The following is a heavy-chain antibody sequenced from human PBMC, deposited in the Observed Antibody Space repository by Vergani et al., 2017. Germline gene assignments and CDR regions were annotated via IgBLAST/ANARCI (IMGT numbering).Heavy chain of an antibody. Sequence: QVRLVESGGGVVKPGGSLRLSCAASGFSFSDHYMTWIRQAPGKGLEWVSYISNSGNTIEYADSVKGRFSISRDNAKSSLFLQMDSLRAEDTAVYYCARDHRDYNNYPGTFDIWGQGSMVTVSS. CDR1: GFSFSDHY. D-gene: IGHD5-24*01. V-gene: IGHV3-11*01. CDR3: ARDHRDYNNYPGTFDI. J-gene: IGHJ3*02. CDR2: ISNSGNTI.